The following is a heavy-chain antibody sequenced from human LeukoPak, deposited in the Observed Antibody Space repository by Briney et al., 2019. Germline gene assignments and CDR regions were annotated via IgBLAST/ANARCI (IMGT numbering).Heavy chain of an antibody. V-gene: IGHV3-64*01. CDR3: AKRFAAQLAFVDV. D-gene: IGHD3-3*02. CDR1: GFTFSSYE. Sequence: GGSLRLSCAASGFTFSSYEMNWVRQAPGKGLEYVSAISYNGGSTYYANSVKGRFTISRDNSKNTLYLQMGSLRAEDMAVYYCAKRFAAQLAFVDVWGKGTTVTISS. J-gene: IGHJ6*04. CDR2: ISYNGGST.